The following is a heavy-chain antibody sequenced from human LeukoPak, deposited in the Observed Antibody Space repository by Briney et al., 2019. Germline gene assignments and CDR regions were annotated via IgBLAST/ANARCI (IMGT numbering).Heavy chain of an antibody. V-gene: IGHV5-51*01. CDR3: ARGSSGYQAWFRPKHKSWFDP. J-gene: IGHJ5*02. CDR2: IYPGDSDT. D-gene: IGHD3-22*01. Sequence: GESLKISCKGSGYSFTSYWIGWVRQMPGKGLEWMGIIYPGDSDTRYSPSFQGQVTISADKSISTAYLQWSSLKASDTAMYYCARGSSGYQAWFRPKHKSWFDPWGQGTLVTVSS. CDR1: GYSFTSYW.